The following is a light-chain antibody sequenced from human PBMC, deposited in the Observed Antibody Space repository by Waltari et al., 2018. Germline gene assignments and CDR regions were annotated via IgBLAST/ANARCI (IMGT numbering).Light chain of an antibody. J-gene: IGLJ3*02. V-gene: IGLV2-14*01. CDR2: EVK. CDR3: SSYISSITSWV. CDR1: ISDVDDYCH. Sequence: HSALTQPASVSGSPGQSITISCTGTISDVDDYCHVSWYQQRPGKAPTLMIYEVKKRPSGVSNRFSGSKSGNTASLTISGLQAEDEADYYCSSYISSITSWVFGGGTKVTVL.